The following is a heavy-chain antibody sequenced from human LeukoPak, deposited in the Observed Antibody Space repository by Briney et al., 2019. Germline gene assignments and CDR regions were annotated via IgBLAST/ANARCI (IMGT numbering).Heavy chain of an antibody. Sequence: PGGSLRLSCAASGFTFSSYGMHWVRQAPGKGLEWVAVISYDGSNKYCADSVKGRFTISRDNSKNTLYLQMNSLRAEDTAVYYCAKDSDYWNAFDIWGQGTMVTVSS. V-gene: IGHV3-30*18. CDR1: GFTFSSYG. CDR3: AKDSDYWNAFDI. J-gene: IGHJ3*02. D-gene: IGHD4-17*01. CDR2: ISYDGSNK.